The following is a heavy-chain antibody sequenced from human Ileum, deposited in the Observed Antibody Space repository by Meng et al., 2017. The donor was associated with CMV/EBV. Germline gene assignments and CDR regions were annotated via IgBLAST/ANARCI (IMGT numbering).Heavy chain of an antibody. Sequence: PLQESGPGLVKPSETLSLTCTVSVGPIRSYYWKCIRQPPGRGLEWIGEINHSGSTNYNPSLKSRVTISVDTSKNQFSLKLSSVTAADTAVYYCATRRTPYGDYEYFQHWGQGTLVTVSS. D-gene: IGHD4-17*01. J-gene: IGHJ1*01. CDR2: INHSGST. CDR1: VGPIRSYY. V-gene: IGHV4-59*12. CDR3: ATRRTPYGDYEYFQH.